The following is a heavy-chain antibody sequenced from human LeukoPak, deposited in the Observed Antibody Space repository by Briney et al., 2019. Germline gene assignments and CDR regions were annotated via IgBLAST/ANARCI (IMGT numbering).Heavy chain of an antibody. CDR3: AKLRESGYSYGSFDY. V-gene: IGHV3-30*02. Sequence: GGSLRLSCAASGFTFNNYNMNWVRQAPGKGLEWVAFIRYDGRNRYYADSVKGRFTVSRDNSKNTVHLQMDSLRTEDTGAYYCAKLRESGYSYGSFDYWGQGTLVTVSS. J-gene: IGHJ4*02. D-gene: IGHD5-18*01. CDR2: IRYDGRNR. CDR1: GFTFNNYN.